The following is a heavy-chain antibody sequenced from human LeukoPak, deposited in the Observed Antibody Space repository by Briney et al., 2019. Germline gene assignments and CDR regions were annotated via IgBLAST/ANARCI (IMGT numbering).Heavy chain of an antibody. D-gene: IGHD2-2*01. CDR1: GYTFTSYG. CDR2: ISAYNGNT. Sequence: ASVKVSCKASGYTFTSYGISWVRQAPGQGLEWMGWISAYNGNTNYVQKLQGRVTMTTDTSTSTAYMELRSLRSDDTAVYYCAREVIVVVLAALRDYYYGMDVWGQGTTVTVSS. J-gene: IGHJ6*02. CDR3: AREVIVVVLAALRDYYYGMDV. V-gene: IGHV1-18*01.